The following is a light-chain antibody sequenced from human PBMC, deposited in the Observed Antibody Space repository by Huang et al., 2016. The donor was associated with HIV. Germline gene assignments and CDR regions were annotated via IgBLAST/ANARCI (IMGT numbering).Light chain of an antibody. CDR3: QQYYRTPRT. Sequence: DFVMTQSTDSLAVSLGERATINCKSSQSVLCSSKNKCYLGWDQQKSGQPPKLLIYGASTREFGVPDRFSGSGSGTDFTLTISNLQAEDVAVYYCQQYYRTPRTFGQGTKVEIK. CDR2: GAS. V-gene: IGKV4-1*01. J-gene: IGKJ1*01. CDR1: QSVLCSSKNKCY.